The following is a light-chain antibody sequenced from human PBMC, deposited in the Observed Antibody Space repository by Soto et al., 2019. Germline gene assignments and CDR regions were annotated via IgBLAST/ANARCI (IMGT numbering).Light chain of an antibody. CDR2: DVS. J-gene: IGLJ2*01. V-gene: IGLV2-14*01. CDR1: SSDIGAYNS. CDR3: ASSTSARIRV. Sequence: QSALTQPASVSASPGQSITISCTGTSSDIGAYNSVSWYQQHPGKAPQLMIYDVSYRPSGISSRFSGSKSGNTASLTISGLQDDDDADYYCASSTSARIRVFGGGTKVTVL.